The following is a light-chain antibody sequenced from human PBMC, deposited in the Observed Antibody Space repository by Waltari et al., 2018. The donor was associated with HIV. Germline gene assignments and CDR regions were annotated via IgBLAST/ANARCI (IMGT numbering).Light chain of an antibody. J-gene: IGLJ2*01. CDR2: QDT. Sequence: SYVLTQPPSVSVAPGKTARITCGGENIGSKSVNWYQKQPGQAPVMVIYQDTDRPSGIPDRFSGSNSEDTATLTIRGVEAGDEADYFCQVWDTNTDQYVIFGGGTNLAV. CDR3: QVWDTNTDQYVI. CDR1: NIGSKS. V-gene: IGLV3-21*01.